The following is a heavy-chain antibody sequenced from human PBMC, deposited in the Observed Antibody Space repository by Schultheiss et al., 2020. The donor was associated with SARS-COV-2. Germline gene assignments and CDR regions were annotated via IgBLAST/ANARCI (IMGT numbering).Heavy chain of an antibody. CDR1: GFTFSSYG. V-gene: IGHV3-30*18. Sequence: GGSLRLSCAASGFTFSSYGMHLVRQAPGKGLEWVAVISYDGSNKYYADSVKGRFTISRDNSKNTLYLQMNSLRAEDTAVFYCAKGPRLYWVFDYWGQGTLVTVSS. J-gene: IGHJ4*02. CDR3: AKGPRLYWVFDY. CDR2: ISYDGSNK. D-gene: IGHD2-8*02.